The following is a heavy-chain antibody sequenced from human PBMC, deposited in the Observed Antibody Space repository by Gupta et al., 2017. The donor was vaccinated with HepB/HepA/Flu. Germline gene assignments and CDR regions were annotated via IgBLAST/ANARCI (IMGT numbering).Heavy chain of an antibody. CDR3: ASGPYDFWSANYGY. CDR1: GFTFSTFN. Sequence: QVQLVESGGGVVQPGRSLRLSCAASGFTFSTFNIHWVRQAPGKGLEWVALISHDGGNKYYADSVKGRFTISRDNSKNTLYLQMNSLRADDTAVYYCASGPYDFWSANYGYWGQGTLVTVSS. D-gene: IGHD3-3*01. CDR2: ISHDGGNK. V-gene: IGHV3-30*03. J-gene: IGHJ4*02.